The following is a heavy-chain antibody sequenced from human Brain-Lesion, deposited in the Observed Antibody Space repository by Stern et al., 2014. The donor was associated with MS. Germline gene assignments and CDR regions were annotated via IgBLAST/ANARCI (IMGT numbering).Heavy chain of an antibody. V-gene: IGHV4-61*02. CDR3: ARAYYYDTSGDSDAFNI. Sequence: KESGPGLVKPSQTLSLTCTVSGASISSGTYFWTWIRQPAGKGLEWIGRISTSGSTTYNPSLKSRVTISLDTSKKDFSLKLSSVTAADTAVYYCARAYYYDTSGDSDAFNIWGQGTQVTVSS. J-gene: IGHJ3*02. D-gene: IGHD3-22*01. CDR2: ISTSGST. CDR1: GASISSGTYF.